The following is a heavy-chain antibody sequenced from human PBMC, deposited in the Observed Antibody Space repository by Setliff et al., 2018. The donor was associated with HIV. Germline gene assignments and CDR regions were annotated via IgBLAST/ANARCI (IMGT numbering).Heavy chain of an antibody. CDR1: GGSIRRSSYY. V-gene: IGHV4-39*01. D-gene: IGHD4-17*01. Sequence: SETLSLTCTVSGGSIRRSSYYWGWIRQPPGKGLEWIGSFSYSESTYYNPSLKSRVTISVDTSKNQFSLKLSSVTAADTAVYYCARAAAGNTGPFDLWGQGSPVTVSS. CDR2: FSYSEST. J-gene: IGHJ4*02. CDR3: ARAAAGNTGPFDL.